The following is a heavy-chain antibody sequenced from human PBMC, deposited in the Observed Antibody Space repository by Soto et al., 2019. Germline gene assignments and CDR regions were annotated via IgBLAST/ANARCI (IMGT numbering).Heavy chain of an antibody. CDR2: IYHTGST. D-gene: IGHD6-13*01. V-gene: IGHV4-59*01. CDR3: AKYRRTEAEGFTLDY. J-gene: IGHJ4*02. Sequence: SETLSLTCTVSGDSINHYYWSWIRQPPGKRPEWIGYIYHTGSTTYNPSLESRVTMSVDTSRNQFSLKLSSVNAADTAVYYCAKYRRTEAEGFTLDYWGPGTLVTVSS. CDR1: GDSINHYY.